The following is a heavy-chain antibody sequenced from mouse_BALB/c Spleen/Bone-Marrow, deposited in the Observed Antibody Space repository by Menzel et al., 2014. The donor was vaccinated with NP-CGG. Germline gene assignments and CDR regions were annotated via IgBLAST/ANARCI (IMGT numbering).Heavy chain of an antibody. V-gene: IGHV14-3*02. CDR2: IDPANGNT. D-gene: IGHD2-4*01. CDR3: ARYDYGGYFDY. CDR1: GFHIKDTY. Sequence: VQLQQSAAAVVKPGASVKLSCTASGFHIKDTYMHWVKQRPDQGLEWTGSIDPANGNTKYDPNFQGKTTITADTSSSTAYLQLSSLTSEDTAVYYGARYDYGGYFDYWGQGTTLTVSS. J-gene: IGHJ2*01.